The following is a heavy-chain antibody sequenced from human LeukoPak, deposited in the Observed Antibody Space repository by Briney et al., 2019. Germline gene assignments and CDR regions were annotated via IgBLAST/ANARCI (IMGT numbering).Heavy chain of an antibody. CDR3: AFGKYSSSGEDY. V-gene: IGHV4-34*01. CDR1: GGSFSGYY. J-gene: IGHJ4*02. CDR2: INHSGST. Sequence: KSSETLSLTCAVYGGSFSGYYWSWIRQPPGKGLEWIGEINHSGSTNYNPSLKSRVTISVDTSKNQFSLKLSSVTAADTAVYYCAFGKYSSSGEDYWGQGTLVTVSS. D-gene: IGHD6-6*01.